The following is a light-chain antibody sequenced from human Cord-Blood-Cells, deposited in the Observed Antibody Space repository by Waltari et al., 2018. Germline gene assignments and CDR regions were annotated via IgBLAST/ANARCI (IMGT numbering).Light chain of an antibody. CDR3: SSYTSSSTRV. J-gene: IGLJ1*01. CDR1: SSDVGGYNY. Sequence: QSALTQPASVSGSPGQSITISCPGTSSDVGGYNYVSWYQQHPGKAPKLMIYDVSNRPSGVSNRFSGSKSGNTASLTISGLQAEDEADYYCSSYTSSSTRVFGTRTKVTVL. V-gene: IGLV2-14*01. CDR2: DVS.